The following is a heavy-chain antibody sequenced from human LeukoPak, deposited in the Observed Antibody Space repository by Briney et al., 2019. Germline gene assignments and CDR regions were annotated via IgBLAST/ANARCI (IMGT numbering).Heavy chain of an antibody. Sequence: GGSLRLSCAASRFTFSSYEMNWVRRAPGKGLEWVSYISSSGSTIYYADSVKGRFTISRDNAKNSLYLQMNSLRAEDTAVYYCARSAHCSGGSCYVGYFDYWGQGTLVTVSS. V-gene: IGHV3-48*03. J-gene: IGHJ4*02. D-gene: IGHD2-15*01. CDR3: ARSAHCSGGSCYVGYFDY. CDR1: RFTFSSYE. CDR2: ISSSGSTI.